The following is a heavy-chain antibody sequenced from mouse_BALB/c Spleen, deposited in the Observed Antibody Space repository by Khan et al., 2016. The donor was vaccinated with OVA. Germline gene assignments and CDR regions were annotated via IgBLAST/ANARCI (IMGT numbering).Heavy chain of an antibody. CDR1: GYTFTDFT. CDR2: ISTYYGDV. J-gene: IGHJ3*01. Sequence: QVQLKQSGAELVRPGVSVKISCKGSGYTFTDFTMHWVKQSHAMNLEWIGVISTYYGDVTYNQKFEGKATMTVDKSSSTAYMELARRTSEESAIYYCTRGGGGNRFAYWGQGTLVTVSA. V-gene: IGHV1S137*01. CDR3: TRGGGGNRFAY.